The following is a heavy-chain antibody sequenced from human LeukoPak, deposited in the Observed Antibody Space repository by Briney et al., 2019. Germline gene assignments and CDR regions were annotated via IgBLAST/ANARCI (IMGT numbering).Heavy chain of an antibody. CDR2: INHSGST. Sequence: SETLSLTCAVYGGSFSGYYWGWIRQPPGKGLEWIGEINHSGSTNYNPSLKSRVTISVDTSKNQFSLKLSSVTAADTAVYYCARWRSSTSCNDYWGQGTLVTVSS. J-gene: IGHJ4*02. D-gene: IGHD2-2*01. CDR1: GGSFSGYY. V-gene: IGHV4-34*01. CDR3: ARWRSSTSCNDY.